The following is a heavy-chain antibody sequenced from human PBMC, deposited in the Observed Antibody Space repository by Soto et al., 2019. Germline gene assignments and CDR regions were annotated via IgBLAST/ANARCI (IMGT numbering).Heavy chain of an antibody. CDR3: ARGSIAARAYYYYYGMDV. CDR1: GGTFSSYA. J-gene: IGHJ6*02. D-gene: IGHD6-6*01. V-gene: IGHV1-69*13. Sequence: SVKVSCKASGGTFSSYAISWVRQAPGQGLEWMGRIIPIFGTANYAQKFQGRVTITADESTSTAYMELSSLRSEDTAVYYCARGSIAARAYYYYYGMDVWGQGTMVTVS. CDR2: IIPIFGTA.